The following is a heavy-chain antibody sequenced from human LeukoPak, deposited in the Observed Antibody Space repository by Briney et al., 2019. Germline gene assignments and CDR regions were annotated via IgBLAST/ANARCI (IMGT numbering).Heavy chain of an antibody. D-gene: IGHD4-17*01. CDR3: ARGDGDYATLHNWFDP. V-gene: IGHV4-61*10. CDR1: GASLSSGSYY. CDR2: IYPSGST. J-gene: IGHJ5*02. Sequence: SETLSLTCTVSGASLSSGSYYWSWIRQPAGKGLEWIGRIYPSGSTDYNPSLKSRVTISIDTSKNQFSLKQSSVTAADTAVYYCARGDGDYATLHNWFDPWGQGTLVTVSS.